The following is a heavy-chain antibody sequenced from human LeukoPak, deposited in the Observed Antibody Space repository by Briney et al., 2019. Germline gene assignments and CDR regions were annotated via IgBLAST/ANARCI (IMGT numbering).Heavy chain of an antibody. V-gene: IGHV3-48*03. Sequence: GGSLRLSCAASGFTFSSSAMNWVRQAPGKGLEWVSFISSSGSTIYYADSVKGRFTISRDNAKNSLYLQMNSLRAEDTAFYYCARDLLRYFDWLSPGPFDYWGQGTLVTVSS. CDR3: ARDLLRYFDWLSPGPFDY. D-gene: IGHD3-9*01. CDR1: GFTFSSSA. CDR2: ISSSGSTI. J-gene: IGHJ4*02.